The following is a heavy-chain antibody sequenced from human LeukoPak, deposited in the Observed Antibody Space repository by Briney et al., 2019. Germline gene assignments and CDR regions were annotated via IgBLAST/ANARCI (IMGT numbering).Heavy chain of an antibody. Sequence: PGGSLRLSCAASGFTFSNYAIHWVRQAPGKGLEWVAVISYDGGNKYYADSVKGRFTISRDNSKNTLYLQMNSLRAEDTAVYYCAKEGVFYRSRGLDYWGQGTLVTVSS. CDR1: GFTFSNYA. CDR3: AKEGVFYRSRGLDY. V-gene: IGHV3-30*04. D-gene: IGHD6-13*01. CDR2: ISYDGGNK. J-gene: IGHJ4*02.